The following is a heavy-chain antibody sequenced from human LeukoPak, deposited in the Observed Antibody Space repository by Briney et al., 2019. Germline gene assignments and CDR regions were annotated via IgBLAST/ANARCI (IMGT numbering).Heavy chain of an antibody. Sequence: GGSLRLSCEASGIMFKNYWMSWVRQAPGKGLEWVANIEEDGSEKNYVDSVEGRFTISRDNARNFLYLQMNSLRAEDTAVYYCARRGWQFDSWGQGTLVAVSS. V-gene: IGHV3-7*01. D-gene: IGHD2-15*01. CDR1: GIMFKNYW. CDR3: ARRGWQFDS. J-gene: IGHJ4*02. CDR2: IEEDGSEK.